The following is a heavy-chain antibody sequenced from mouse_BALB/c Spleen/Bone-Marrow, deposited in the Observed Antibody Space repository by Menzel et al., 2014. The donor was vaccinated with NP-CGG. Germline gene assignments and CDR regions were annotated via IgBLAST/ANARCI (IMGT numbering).Heavy chain of an antibody. J-gene: IGHJ3*01. CDR1: GYSFTDYN. CDR3: ARCPPIYGSRYPAWFAY. V-gene: IGHV1S135*01. D-gene: IGHD1-1*01. Sequence: VQLQQSGPELVKPGAPVKLSCKASGYSFTDYNMYWVKRSHGKSLEGIGYIDPYNGGTSYNQKFKGKATLTVDKSSSTAFMHLNSLTSEDSAVYYCARCPPIYGSRYPAWFAYWGQGTLVTVSA. CDR2: IDPYNGGT.